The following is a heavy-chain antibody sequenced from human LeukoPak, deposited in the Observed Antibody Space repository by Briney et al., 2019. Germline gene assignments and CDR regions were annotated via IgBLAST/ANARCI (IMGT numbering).Heavy chain of an antibody. J-gene: IGHJ3*01. D-gene: IGHD1-26*01. V-gene: IGHV4-59*02. CDR1: GGSVTTYY. CDR3: GRLGCVSANCPRRNAFDL. CDR2: VYYSGST. Sequence: SETLSLTCTVSGGSVTTYYWSWIRQAPGKGLEWIGYVYYSGSTNYNPSLKSRVIISVDTAKNQFSLDLSTVTAGDTALYYCGRLGCVSANCPRRNAFDLWGQGTKVTVSP.